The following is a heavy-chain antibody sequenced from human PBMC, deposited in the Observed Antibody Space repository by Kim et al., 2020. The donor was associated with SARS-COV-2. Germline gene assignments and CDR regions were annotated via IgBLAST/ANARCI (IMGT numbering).Heavy chain of an antibody. CDR1: GDSVSSNSAA. J-gene: IGHJ6*02. Sequence: SQTLSLTCAISGDSVSSNSAAWNWIRQSPSRGLEWLGRTYYRSKWYNDYAVSVKSRITINPDTSKNQFSLQLNSVTPEDTAVYYCARDDGGSYPYYYYGMDVWGQGTTVTVSS. CDR3: ARDDGGSYPYYYYGMDV. V-gene: IGHV6-1*01. D-gene: IGHD1-26*01. CDR2: TYYRSKWYN.